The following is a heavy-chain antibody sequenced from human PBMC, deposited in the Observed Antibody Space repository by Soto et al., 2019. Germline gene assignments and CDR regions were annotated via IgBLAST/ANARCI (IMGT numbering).Heavy chain of an antibody. CDR3: ERGSGGVAGTLDY. V-gene: IGHV3-66*01. J-gene: IGHJ4*02. Sequence: EVQLVESGGGLVQPGGSLRLSCAASGFTVSSNYMSWVRQAPGKGLEWVSVIYSGGSTYYADSVKGRFTISRDNSKNTLYLQVNSLRAEDTAGYYCERGSGGVAGTLDYWGQGTLVTVSS. D-gene: IGHD6-19*01. CDR1: GFTVSSNY. CDR2: IYSGGST.